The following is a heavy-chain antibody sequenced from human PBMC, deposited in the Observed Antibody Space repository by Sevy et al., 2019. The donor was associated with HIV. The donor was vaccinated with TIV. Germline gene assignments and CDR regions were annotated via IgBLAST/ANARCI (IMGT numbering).Heavy chain of an antibody. Sequence: ASVKVSCKASGYTFTSYGISWVRQAPGQALEWMGWISAYNGNTNYAQKLQGRVTMTTDTSTSTAYMELRSLRSDDTAVYYCARVVSVLGRAHKRNWFDPWGQGTLVTVSS. CDR2: ISAYNGNT. CDR3: ARVVSVLGRAHKRNWFDP. J-gene: IGHJ5*02. CDR1: GYTFTSYG. V-gene: IGHV1-18*01. D-gene: IGHD7-27*01.